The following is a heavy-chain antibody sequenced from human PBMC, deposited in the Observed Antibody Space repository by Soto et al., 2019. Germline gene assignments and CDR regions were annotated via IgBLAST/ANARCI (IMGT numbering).Heavy chain of an antibody. V-gene: IGHV3-30-3*01. CDR2: ISYAGNDN. D-gene: IGHD6-19*01. J-gene: IGHJ3*01. CDR1: GFTLSSYV. CDR3: ARDRQQWMEPAGGALPF. Sequence: GGSLRLSCAASGFTLSSYVMYWVRQAPGKGLEWVARISYAGNDNYYADSVKGRFTISRDNSRKTLYLQMTSLRADDTAVYYCARDRQQWMEPAGGALPFWGQGTVVTV.